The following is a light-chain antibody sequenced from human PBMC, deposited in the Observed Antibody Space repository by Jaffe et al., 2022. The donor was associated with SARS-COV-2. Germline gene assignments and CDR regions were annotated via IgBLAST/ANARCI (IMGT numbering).Light chain of an antibody. CDR1: SSNIGSNA. Sequence: QSVLTQPPSASGTPGQRVSMSCSGGSSNIGSNAVNWYQQLPGTAPRLVIHSDNQRPSGVPDRFSGSKSGTSASLAISGLQSDDQADYYCAAWDESLNTVVFGGGTKVTVL. CDR3: AAWDESLNTVV. J-gene: IGLJ2*01. V-gene: IGLV1-44*01. CDR2: SDN.